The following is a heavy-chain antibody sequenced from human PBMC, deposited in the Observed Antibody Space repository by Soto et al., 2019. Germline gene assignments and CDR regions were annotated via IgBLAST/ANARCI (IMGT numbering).Heavy chain of an antibody. CDR2: IGTAGDT. D-gene: IGHD4-17*01. V-gene: IGHV3-13*01. CDR1: GCTFSSYD. Sequence: GGSLRLSCAASGCTFSSYDMHWVRQATGKGLEWVSAIGTAGDTYYPGSVKGRFTISRENAKNSLYLQMNSLRAGDTAVYYCARNEGDYGFDAFDIWGQGTMVTVSS. CDR3: ARNEGDYGFDAFDI. J-gene: IGHJ3*02.